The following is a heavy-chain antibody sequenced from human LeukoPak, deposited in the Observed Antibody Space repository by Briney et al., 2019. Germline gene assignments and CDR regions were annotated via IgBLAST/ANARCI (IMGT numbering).Heavy chain of an antibody. CDR3: AKARVGEAGASDY. V-gene: IGHV3-21*04. CDR2: ISSSSSYI. CDR1: GFTFSSYS. J-gene: IGHJ4*02. D-gene: IGHD6-13*01. Sequence: PGGSLRLSCAASGFTFSSYSMNWVRQAPGKGLEWVSSISSSSSYIYYADSVKGRFTISRDNSKNTLYLQMNSLRAEDTAVYYCAKARVGEAGASDYWGQGTLVTVSS.